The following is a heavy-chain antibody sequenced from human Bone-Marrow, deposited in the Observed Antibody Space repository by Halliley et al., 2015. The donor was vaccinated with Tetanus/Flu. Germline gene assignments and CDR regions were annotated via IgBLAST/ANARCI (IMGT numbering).Heavy chain of an antibody. CDR3: ARGNGDSEGFGCYYGMDV. CDR2: IYYSGST. V-gene: IGHV4-31*01. D-gene: IGHD4-17*01. J-gene: IGHJ6*02. CDR1: GDSINSGGHY. Sequence: LRLSCTVSGDSINSGGHYWSWIRQHPGKGLEWIGYIYYSGSTYYNPSLKSLVTISVDTSKNQFSLKVNSVTAADTAVYYCARGNGDSEGFGCYYGMDVWGQGTTVTVSS.